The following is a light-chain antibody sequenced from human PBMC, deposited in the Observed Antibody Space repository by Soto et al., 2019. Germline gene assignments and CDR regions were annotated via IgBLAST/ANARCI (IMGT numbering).Light chain of an antibody. CDR2: GAS. V-gene: IGKV3-15*01. Sequence: TVMTQSPATFSMSPGDRAALSCRASLNVATNMAWYQQKPGQAPRLLIYGASIRATGVPARFTGRGSGTEFTLTISSLQPVDFATYYCQESYSTSWTFGQGTKVEIK. J-gene: IGKJ1*01. CDR3: QESYSTSWT. CDR1: LNVATN.